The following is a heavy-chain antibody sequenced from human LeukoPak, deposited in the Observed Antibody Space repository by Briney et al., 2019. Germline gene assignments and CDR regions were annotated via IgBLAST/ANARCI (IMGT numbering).Heavy chain of an antibody. V-gene: IGHV1-2*02. J-gene: IGHJ1*01. CDR2: INPNSGGA. CDR1: GYSFSDYY. Sequence: ASVKVPCKASGYSFSDYYIHWVRQAPGQGLEWMGWINPNSGGAKYAQSFQGRVTMTRDTSISTAYMELNRLRFDDTATYYCAKGGPTPRNVVVAASEYFQTWGQGTLVSVSS. CDR3: AKGGPTPRNVVVAASEYFQT. D-gene: IGHD2-21*02.